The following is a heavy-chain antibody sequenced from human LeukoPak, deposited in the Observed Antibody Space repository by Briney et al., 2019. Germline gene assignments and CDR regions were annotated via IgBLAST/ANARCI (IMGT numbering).Heavy chain of an antibody. CDR3: ARGAYYYDSSGYNDY. CDR2: INPNSGGT. Sequence: ASVKVSCKASGYTFTGYYMHWVRQAPGQGLEWMGWINPNSGGTNYAQKFQGRVTMTRDTSISTAYMELSRLRSDDTAVYYCARGAYYYDSSGYNDYWGQGTLVTVSS. J-gene: IGHJ4*02. D-gene: IGHD3-22*01. CDR1: GYTFTGYY. V-gene: IGHV1-2*02.